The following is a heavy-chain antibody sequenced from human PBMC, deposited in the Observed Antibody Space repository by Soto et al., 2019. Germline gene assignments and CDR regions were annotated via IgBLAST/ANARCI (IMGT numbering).Heavy chain of an antibody. J-gene: IGHJ6*02. V-gene: IGHV3-30*18. CDR1: GFTFRSYG. D-gene: IGHD5-18*01. Sequence: VGSLRLSCAASGFTFRSYGMHWVRQAPGKGLEWVAVISYDGSNKYYADSVKGRFTISRDNSKNTLYLKMNSLRAEDTAVYYCAKDLRSYGGLDYYYGMDVWGQGTTVTVS. CDR3: AKDLRSYGGLDYYYGMDV. CDR2: ISYDGSNK.